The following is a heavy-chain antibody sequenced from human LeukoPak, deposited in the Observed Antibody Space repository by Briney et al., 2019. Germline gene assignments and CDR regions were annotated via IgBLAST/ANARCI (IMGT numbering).Heavy chain of an antibody. CDR3: ARDVTDYYYMDV. J-gene: IGHJ6*03. CDR2: IYYSGST. CDR1: GGSISSYY. V-gene: IGHV4-59*01. Sequence: PSETLSLTCTVSGGSISSYYWSWIRQPPGKGLEWIGYIYYSGSTNYNPSLKSRVTISVDTPKNQFSLKLSSVTAAGTAVYYCARDVTDYYYMDVWGKGTTVTVSS.